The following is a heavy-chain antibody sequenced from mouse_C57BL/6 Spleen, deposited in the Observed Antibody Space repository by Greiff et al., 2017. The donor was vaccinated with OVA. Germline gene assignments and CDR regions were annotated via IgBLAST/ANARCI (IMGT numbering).Heavy chain of an antibody. CDR2: IYPGSGSP. CDR1: GYTFTSYW. Sequence: QVQLQQPGAELVKPGASVKMSCKASGYTFTSYWITWVKQRPGQGLEWIGDIYPGSGSPKYNEKFKSKATLTVDTSSSTAYMQLSSLTSEDSAVYYGAREELYYDYGLGFDYWGQGTTLTVSS. J-gene: IGHJ2*01. D-gene: IGHD2-4*01. CDR3: AREELYYDYGLGFDY. V-gene: IGHV1-55*01.